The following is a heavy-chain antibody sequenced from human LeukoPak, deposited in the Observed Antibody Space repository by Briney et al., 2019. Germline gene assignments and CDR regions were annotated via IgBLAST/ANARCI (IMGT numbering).Heavy chain of an antibody. D-gene: IGHD2-21*02. CDR3: ARGLRGVARSVDH. V-gene: IGHV3-30*03. CDR1: GFTFSSYG. J-gene: IGHJ4*02. CDR2: ISYDGSNK. Sequence: GRSLRLSCAASGFTFSSYGMHWVRQAPGKGLEWVAVISYDGSNKYYADSVKGRFTLSRDSAKNSLSLQMNSLRADDTGVYFCARGLRGVARSVDHWGQGTLVTVSS.